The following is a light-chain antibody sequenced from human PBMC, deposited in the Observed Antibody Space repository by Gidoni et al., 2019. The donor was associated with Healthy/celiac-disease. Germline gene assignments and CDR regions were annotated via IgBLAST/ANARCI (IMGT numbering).Light chain of an antibody. CDR2: AAS. CDR3: QQSYSTSPIT. Sequence: DIQMTQSPSSLSASVGDRVTITSRASQSISSYLNWYQQKPGKAPKLLIYAASSLQSGVPSRFSGSGSGTDFTLTISSLQPEDFATYYCQQSYSTSPITFGQGTRLEIK. J-gene: IGKJ5*01. CDR1: QSISSY. V-gene: IGKV1-39*01.